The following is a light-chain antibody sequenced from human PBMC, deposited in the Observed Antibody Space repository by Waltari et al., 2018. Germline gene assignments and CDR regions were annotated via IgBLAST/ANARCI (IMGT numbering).Light chain of an antibody. CDR3: QQYYRTPPT. CDR1: VLYSSNNKNF. J-gene: IGKJ2*01. Sequence: VLYSSNNKNFLAWYQQKAGQPPKLLINWASTREFGVPDRFSGSGSGTDFTFTISSLQAEDVAVYYCQQYYRTPPTFGQGTKLEIK. V-gene: IGKV4-1*01. CDR2: WAS.